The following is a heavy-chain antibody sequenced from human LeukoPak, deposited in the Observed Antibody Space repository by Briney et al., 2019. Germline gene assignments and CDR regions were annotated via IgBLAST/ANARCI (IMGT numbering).Heavy chain of an antibody. D-gene: IGHD6-19*01. CDR3: ARDATFLAVAGRIFDY. CDR1: GYTFTSYG. Sequence: ASVKVSCKASGYTFTSYGISWVRQAPGQGLGWMGWISAYNGNTNYAQKLQGRVTMTTDTSTITAYMELRSLRSDDAAVYYCARDATFLAVAGRIFDYWGQGTLVTVSS. V-gene: IGHV1-18*01. CDR2: ISAYNGNT. J-gene: IGHJ4*02.